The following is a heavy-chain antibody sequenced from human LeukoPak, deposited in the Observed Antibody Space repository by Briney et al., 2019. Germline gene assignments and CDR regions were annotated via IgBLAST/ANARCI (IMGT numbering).Heavy chain of an antibody. CDR2: IYYSGST. CDR3: ARDRGDGYNSLDY. CDR1: GGSISSGGYY. Sequence: QPSETLSLTCTVSGGSISSGGYYWSWIRQHPGKGLEWIGYIYYSGSTYYNPSLKSRVTISVDTSKNQFSLKLSSVTAADTAVYYCARDRGDGYNSLDYWGQGTLVTVSS. D-gene: IGHD5-24*01. J-gene: IGHJ4*02. V-gene: IGHV4-31*03.